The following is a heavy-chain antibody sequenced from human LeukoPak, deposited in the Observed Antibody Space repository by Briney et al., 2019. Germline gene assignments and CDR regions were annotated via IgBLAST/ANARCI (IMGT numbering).Heavy chain of an antibody. CDR2: ILYDGRTT. V-gene: IGHV3-30*04. D-gene: IGHD1-26*01. J-gene: IGHJ4*02. CDR1: GFTFRSYT. Sequence: PGRSLRLSCAASGFTFRSYTMHWVRQASGKGPEWVAVILYDGRTTNYAESVRGRFTIFRDTSENTLCLQMNNLRPEDTAIYYCAREILGSAFSFDYWGQGTLVTVSS. CDR3: AREILGSAFSFDY.